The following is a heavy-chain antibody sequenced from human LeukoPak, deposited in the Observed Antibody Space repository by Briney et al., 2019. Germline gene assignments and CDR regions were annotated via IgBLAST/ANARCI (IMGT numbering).Heavy chain of an antibody. CDR3: AKSQEWEPPHWNDY. Sequence: GGSLRLSCVASGFTFSRYAMTWVRQAPGKGLEWVSTISGSGGRTYYVDSVKGRFTISRDNSKNTLYLQMNSLRAEDTAVYYCAKSQEWEPPHWNDYWGQGTLVTVSS. CDR1: GFTFSRYA. J-gene: IGHJ4*02. D-gene: IGHD1-26*01. V-gene: IGHV3-23*01. CDR2: ISGSGGRT.